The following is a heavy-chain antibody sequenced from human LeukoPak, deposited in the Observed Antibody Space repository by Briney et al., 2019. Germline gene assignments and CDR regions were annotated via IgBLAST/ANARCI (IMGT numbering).Heavy chain of an antibody. CDR1: GFTFSSYA. Sequence: PGGSLRLSCAASGFTFSSYAMQGVRQAPGKGLEWVAVISYDGSNKYYADSVKGRFTISRDNSKNTLYLQMNSLRAEDTAVYYCARKPYYYDSSGYRDWGQGTLVTVSS. V-gene: IGHV3-30*01. D-gene: IGHD3-22*01. J-gene: IGHJ4*02. CDR3: ARKPYYYDSSGYRD. CDR2: ISYDGSNK.